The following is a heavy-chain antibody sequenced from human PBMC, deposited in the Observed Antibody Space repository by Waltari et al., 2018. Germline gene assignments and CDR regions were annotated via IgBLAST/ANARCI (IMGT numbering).Heavy chain of an antibody. CDR2: INPNSGGT. CDR1: GYTFTGYY. Sequence: QVQLVQSGAEVKKPGASVKVSCKASGYTFTGYYMHWVRQAPGQGLEWMGRINPNSGGTNYAQKFQGRVTMTRDTSISTAYMELSRLRSDDTAVYYWARGEYYYDSSGYYYGYWGQGTLVTVSS. D-gene: IGHD3-22*01. V-gene: IGHV1-2*06. CDR3: ARGEYYYDSSGYYYGY. J-gene: IGHJ4*02.